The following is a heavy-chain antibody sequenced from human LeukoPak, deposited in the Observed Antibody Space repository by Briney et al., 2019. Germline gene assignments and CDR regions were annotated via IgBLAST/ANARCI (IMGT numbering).Heavy chain of an antibody. Sequence: PGGSLRLSCAASGFTFSSYSMNWVRQAPGKGLVWVSSISSSSSYIYHADSVKGRFTISRDNAKNSLYLQMNSLRAEDTAVYYCARDSSPGIGDAFDIWGQGTMVTVSS. CDR2: ISSSSSYI. V-gene: IGHV3-21*01. D-gene: IGHD6-13*01. CDR1: GFTFSSYS. CDR3: ARDSSPGIGDAFDI. J-gene: IGHJ3*02.